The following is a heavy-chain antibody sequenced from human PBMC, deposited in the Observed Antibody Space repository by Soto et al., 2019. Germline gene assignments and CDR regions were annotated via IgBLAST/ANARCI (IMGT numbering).Heavy chain of an antibody. CDR3: ARLRIATNNYKWFDP. CDR1: GAALNSGNYY. V-gene: IGHV4-31*03. D-gene: IGHD2-21*01. CDR2: IYVTGAV. J-gene: IGHJ5*02. Sequence: KSSETLSLTCSVPGAALNSGNYYWSWIRQVPGKGLEWIGHIYVTGAVDYNPSLRDRITISQDTSERQFSLNLRLVTAADTAVYYCARLRIATNNYKWFDPWGQGTLVTVCS.